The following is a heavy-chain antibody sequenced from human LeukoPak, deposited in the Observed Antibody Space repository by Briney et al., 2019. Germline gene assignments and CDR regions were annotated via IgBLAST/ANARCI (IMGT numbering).Heavy chain of an antibody. CDR3: ARMVRGLYIDY. CDR2: ISGRGGYT. CDR1: GCTFSSYG. V-gene: IGHV3-23*01. D-gene: IGHD3-10*01. J-gene: IGHJ4*02. Sequence: VWSLRLSCAGSGCTFSSYGMSCLRPAPGTGREWVSGISGRGGYTYYADCVKGRFTCSRDNPKNTLYLEMCSLRAEDTAVYYCARMVRGLYIDYWGQGTLVTVSS.